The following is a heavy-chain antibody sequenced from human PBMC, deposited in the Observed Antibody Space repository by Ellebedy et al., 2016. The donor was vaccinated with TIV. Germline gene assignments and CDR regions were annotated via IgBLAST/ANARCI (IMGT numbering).Heavy chain of an antibody. CDR3: ARVSRYFEY. Sequence: MPSETLSLTCTVSGASISGYYWGWIRQPPGKTLGWIGNIYYSGSTNYNPSLKSRVTISVDTSKNQFSLNLSSVTAADTAVYYCARVSRYFEYWGQGILVPVSS. J-gene: IGHJ4*02. V-gene: IGHV4-59*01. CDR2: IYYSGST. CDR1: GASISGYY.